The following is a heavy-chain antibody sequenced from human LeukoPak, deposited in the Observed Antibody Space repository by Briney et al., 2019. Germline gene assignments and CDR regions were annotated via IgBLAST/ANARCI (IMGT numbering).Heavy chain of an antibody. V-gene: IGHV3-7*05. CDR1: GFTISSYA. CDR3: AAELRAFDY. J-gene: IGHJ4*02. Sequence: RPGGSLRLSCAASGFTISSYAMTWVRQAPGKGLEWVANIKQDGSEKYYVDSVKGRFTISRDNAKNSLYLQMNSLRAEDTAVYYCAAELRAFDYWGQGTLVTVSS. CDR2: IKQDGSEK.